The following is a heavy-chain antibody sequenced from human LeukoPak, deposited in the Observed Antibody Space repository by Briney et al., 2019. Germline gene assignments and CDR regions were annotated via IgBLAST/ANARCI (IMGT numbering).Heavy chain of an antibody. CDR1: GFTFSSYA. J-gene: IGHJ4*02. D-gene: IGHD3-22*01. CDR2: ISGSGGST. V-gene: IGHV3-23*01. Sequence: PGGSLRLSCAASGFTFSSYAMSWVRQAPGKGLEWVSAISGSGGSTYYADSVKGRFTISRDNYKNTLYLQMNSLRAEDTAVYYCAKDKGIITMIVVVIYGFDYWGQGTLVTVSS. CDR3: AKDKGIITMIVVVIYGFDY.